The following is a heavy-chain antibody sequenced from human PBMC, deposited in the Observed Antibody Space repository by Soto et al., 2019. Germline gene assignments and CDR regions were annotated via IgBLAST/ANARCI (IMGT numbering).Heavy chain of an antibody. J-gene: IGHJ5*02. CDR3: ARGIATGQLDP. CDR2: INPDNGNT. D-gene: IGHD2-15*01. V-gene: IGHV1-3*01. CDR1: GYTFTRYT. Sequence: QVQLVQSGAEVKKPGASVKISCKASGYTFTRYTMNWVRQAPGQRLESMGWINPDNGNTKTSQKFQDRVIITRDTSASTAYMDLSSRRSEDTAVYYCARGIATGQLDPWGQGTLVTVSS.